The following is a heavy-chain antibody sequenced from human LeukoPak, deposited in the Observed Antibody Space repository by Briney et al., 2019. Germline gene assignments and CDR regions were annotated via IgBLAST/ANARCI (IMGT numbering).Heavy chain of an antibody. V-gene: IGHV1-46*01. Sequence: ASVKVSCKASGYTFTSYYMHWVRQAPGQGLVWMGIINPSGGSTSYAQKFQGRVTMTRDTSTSTVYMELSSLRSEDTAVYYCAREHYYDSSGYGPNGAFDIWGQGTMVTVSS. D-gene: IGHD3-22*01. J-gene: IGHJ3*02. CDR3: AREHYYDSSGYGPNGAFDI. CDR1: GYTFTSYY. CDR2: INPSGGST.